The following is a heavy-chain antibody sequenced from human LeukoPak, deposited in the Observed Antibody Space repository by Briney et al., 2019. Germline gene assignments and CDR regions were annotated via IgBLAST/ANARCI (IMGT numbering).Heavy chain of an antibody. CDR2: LNWNGGST. CDR1: GFTFDDYG. Sequence: GGSLRLSCAASGFTFDDYGMSWVRQAPGKGLEWVSGLNWNGGSTGYADSVKGRFTISRDNAKNSLYLQMNSLRAEDTALYYRARSHDYGDSSPYYYYMDVWGKGTTVTVSS. J-gene: IGHJ6*03. V-gene: IGHV3-20*04. CDR3: ARSHDYGDSSPYYYYMDV. D-gene: IGHD4-17*01.